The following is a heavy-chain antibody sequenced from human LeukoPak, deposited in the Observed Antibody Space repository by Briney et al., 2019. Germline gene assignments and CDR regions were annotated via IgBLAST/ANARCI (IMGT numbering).Heavy chain of an antibody. V-gene: IGHV3-66*01. Sequence: GGSLRLSCAASGFTVSSNYMSWVRQAPGKGLEWVSVIYSGGSTYYADSVKGRFTISRDNSKNTLYLQMNSLRAEDTAVYYCARENPTYDYVWGSYPGGFDYWGQGTLVAVSS. D-gene: IGHD3-16*01. J-gene: IGHJ4*02. CDR1: GFTVSSNY. CDR3: ARENPTYDYVWGSYPGGFDY. CDR2: IYSGGST.